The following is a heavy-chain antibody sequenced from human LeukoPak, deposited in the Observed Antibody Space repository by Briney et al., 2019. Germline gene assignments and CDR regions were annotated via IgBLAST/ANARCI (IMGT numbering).Heavy chain of an antibody. CDR1: GYRFTSYW. CDR3: ARRGEAMDPFDY. J-gene: IGHJ4*02. V-gene: IGHV5-51*01. D-gene: IGHD5-18*01. Sequence: GESLQISFKGSGYRFTSYWIGWVRPMPGKGLEWMGIIYPGDCDTRYSPSFQGQVTISADKSINTAYLQWSSLKASDTAIYYCARRGEAMDPFDYWGEGTLVTVSS. CDR2: IYPGDCDT.